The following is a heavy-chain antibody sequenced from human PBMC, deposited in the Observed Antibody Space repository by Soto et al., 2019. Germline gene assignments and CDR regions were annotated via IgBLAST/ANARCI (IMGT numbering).Heavy chain of an antibody. Sequence: QVQLVQSGAEEKKPGASVKVSCKASGYTFSSYAMHWVRQAPGQRLEWMGWINAGNGNTKYSQKCQGRVTITRETSASTAYMELSSLSSEDTAVYYCARGGPPIDYWGQGTLVTVSS. V-gene: IGHV1-3*05. CDR2: INAGNGNT. J-gene: IGHJ4*02. D-gene: IGHD3-10*01. CDR1: GYTFSSYA. CDR3: ARGGPPIDY.